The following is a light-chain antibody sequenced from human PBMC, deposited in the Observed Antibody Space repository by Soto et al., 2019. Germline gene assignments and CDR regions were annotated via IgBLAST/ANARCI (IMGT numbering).Light chain of an antibody. CDR1: QSVSSN. V-gene: IGKV3-15*01. Sequence: EIVMTQSPATLSVSPGERATLSCRASQSVSSNLAWYQQKPGQAPRLLIYGASTRATGIPARFSGSGSGTEFTLTISGLQSEDVAVYYCQQYNNWWTFGQGTKVEIK. J-gene: IGKJ1*01. CDR3: QQYNNWWT. CDR2: GAS.